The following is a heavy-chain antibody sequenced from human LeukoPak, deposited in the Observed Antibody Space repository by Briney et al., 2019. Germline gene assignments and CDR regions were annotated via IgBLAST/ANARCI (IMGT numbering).Heavy chain of an antibody. D-gene: IGHD6-25*01. CDR3: ARALSGCILCFDY. J-gene: IGHJ4*02. V-gene: IGHV1-8*01. CDR1: GYTFTSYD. Sequence: ASVKVSCKASGYTFTSYDINWMRQATGQGLEWTGWMNANSGNTGYAQKFQGRVTMTRNTSISTAYMELSSLRSDDTAVYYCARALSGCILCFDYWGQGTLVTVSS. CDR2: MNANSGNT.